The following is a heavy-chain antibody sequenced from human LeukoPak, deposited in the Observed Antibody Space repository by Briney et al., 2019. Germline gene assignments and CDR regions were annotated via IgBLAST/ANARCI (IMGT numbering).Heavy chain of an antibody. Sequence: GGSLRLSCAASGFTFSSYAMSWVRQAPGKGLEWVSAIDGGSDNRYFADSVKGRFTISRDNSKNTLYLQMNSLRADDTAVYYCARGVVGAPGAFDIWGQGTMVTVSS. V-gene: IGHV3-23*01. J-gene: IGHJ3*02. D-gene: IGHD1-26*01. CDR1: GFTFSSYA. CDR3: ARGVVGAPGAFDI. CDR2: IDGGSDNR.